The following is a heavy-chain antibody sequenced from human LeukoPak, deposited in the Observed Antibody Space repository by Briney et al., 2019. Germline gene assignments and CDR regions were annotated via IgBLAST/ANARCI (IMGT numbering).Heavy chain of an antibody. CDR2: ISTGSSTT. CDR1: GFTFSNYA. V-gene: IGHV3-48*04. D-gene: IGHD6-13*01. Sequence: GGSLRLSCTVSGFTFSNYAMSWVRQAPGKGLEWVSYISTGSSTTYYADSVKGRFTISRDNAENSLFLQMNSLRPEDTAVYYCARDRDSNWYPFLDSWGQGTLVIVS. CDR3: ARDRDSNWYPFLDS. J-gene: IGHJ4*02.